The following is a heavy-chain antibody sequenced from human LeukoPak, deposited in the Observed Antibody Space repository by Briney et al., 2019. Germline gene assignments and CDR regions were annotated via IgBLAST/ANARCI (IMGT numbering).Heavy chain of an antibody. CDR3: VRGPYGSSISNWFDP. Sequence: PSETLSLTCSVSGGSITGYSWSWIRQTPGKGLEWIGYIYYNGDTHYNPSLNSRLSMSVDTPNKQFSLNLRSVTAADTAVYYCVRGPYGSSISNWFDPWGQGLLLTVS. V-gene: IGHV4-59*01. CDR1: GGSITGYS. D-gene: IGHD3-10*01. J-gene: IGHJ5*02. CDR2: IYYNGDT.